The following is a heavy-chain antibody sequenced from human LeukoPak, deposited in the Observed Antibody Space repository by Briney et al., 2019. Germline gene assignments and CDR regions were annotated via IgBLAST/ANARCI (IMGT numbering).Heavy chain of an antibody. CDR2: INTNTGNP. J-gene: IGHJ6*03. CDR3: ARGRRVVRGYYYYYMDV. D-gene: IGHD3-10*01. V-gene: IGHV7-4-1*02. CDR1: GYTFTSYA. Sequence: ASVKVSCKASGYTFTSYAMNWVRQAPGQGLEWMGWINTNTGNPTYAQGFTGRFVFSLDTSVSTAYLQISSLKAEDTTVYYCARGRRVVRGYYYYYMDVWGKGTTVTVSS.